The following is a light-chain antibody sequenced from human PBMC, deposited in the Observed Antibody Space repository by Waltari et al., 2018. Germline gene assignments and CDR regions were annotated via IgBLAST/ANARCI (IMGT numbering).Light chain of an antibody. CDR2: DAS. CDR1: QSVGSNF. Sequence: EIVLTQSPGTLSLSPGERATLSCRDSQSVGSNFLAWYQQKPGQAPRLVIFDASNRATGIPDRFSGSGSGTDFTLTISRLEPEDFAMYYCLHYHDSPHTFGPGTTVDIK. CDR3: LHYHDSPHT. J-gene: IGKJ3*01. V-gene: IGKV3-20*01.